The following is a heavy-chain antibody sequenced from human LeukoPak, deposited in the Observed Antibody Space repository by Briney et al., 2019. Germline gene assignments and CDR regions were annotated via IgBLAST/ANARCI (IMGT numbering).Heavy chain of an antibody. V-gene: IGHV4-4*02. J-gene: IGHJ6*02. CDR3: AGLAAVNYYYGMDV. CDR1: GGSISSSNW. D-gene: IGHD6-13*01. Sequence: PSETLSLTCAVSGGSISSSNWWSWVRQPPGKGLEWIGEIYHSGSTNYNPSLKSRVTISVDTSKNQFSLKLSSVTAADTAVYYCAGLAAVNYYYGMDVWGQGTTVTVSS. CDR2: IYHSGST.